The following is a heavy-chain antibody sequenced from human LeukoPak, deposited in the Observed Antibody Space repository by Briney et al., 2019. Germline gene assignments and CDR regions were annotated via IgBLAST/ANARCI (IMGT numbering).Heavy chain of an antibody. CDR1: GGPFSGYY. J-gene: IGHJ4*02. V-gene: IGHV4-34*01. Sequence: SETLSLTCAVYGGPFSGYYWSWIRQPPGKGREWIGEINHSGSTNYNPSLKSRVTISVDTSKNQFSLKLSSVTAADTAVYYCARISGPPFDYWGQGTLVTVSS. D-gene: IGHD5-12*01. CDR3: ARISGPPFDY. CDR2: INHSGST.